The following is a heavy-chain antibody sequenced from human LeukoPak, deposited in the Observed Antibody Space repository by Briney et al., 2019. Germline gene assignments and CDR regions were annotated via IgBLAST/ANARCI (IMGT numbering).Heavy chain of an antibody. D-gene: IGHD2-2*03. CDR2: IYYSGST. CDR3: ARGGYCSSTSCSRGDAFDI. Sequence: PSETLSLTCTVSGGSISSSSYYWGWIRQPPGKGLAWLGSIYYSGSTNYNPSLKSRVTISVDTSKNQFSLKLGSVTAADTAVYYCARGGYCSSTSCSRGDAFDIWGQGTMVTVSS. CDR1: GGSISSSSYY. J-gene: IGHJ3*02. V-gene: IGHV4-39*07.